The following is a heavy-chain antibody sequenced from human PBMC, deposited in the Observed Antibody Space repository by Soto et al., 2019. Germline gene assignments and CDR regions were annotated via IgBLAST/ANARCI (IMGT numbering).Heavy chain of an antibody. J-gene: IGHJ5*02. D-gene: IGHD1-26*01. CDR2: ISSSSSYI. CDR3: AREKWAANWFDP. Sequence: EVQLVESGGGLVKPGGSLRLSCAASGFTFSSYSMNWVRQAPGKGLEWVSSISSSSSYIYYADSVKGRFTISRDNAKNPLYLQMNSLRAEDTAVYYCAREKWAANWFDPWGQGTLVTVSS. CDR1: GFTFSSYS. V-gene: IGHV3-21*01.